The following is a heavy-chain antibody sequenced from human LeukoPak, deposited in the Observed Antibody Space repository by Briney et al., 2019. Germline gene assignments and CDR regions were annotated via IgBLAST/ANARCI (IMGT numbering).Heavy chain of an antibody. CDR2: ISGSGSGT. Sequence: GGSLRLSCTASGFIFSNYALSWVRQAPGKGLEWVSAISGSGSGTYFADSVKGRFTVSRDSSKNTLYLQMNSLRAEDSAVYYCAKDRSVINWGQGIVVTVSS. V-gene: IGHV3-23*01. J-gene: IGHJ4*02. CDR3: AKDRSVIN. CDR1: GFIFSNYA. D-gene: IGHD3-10*01.